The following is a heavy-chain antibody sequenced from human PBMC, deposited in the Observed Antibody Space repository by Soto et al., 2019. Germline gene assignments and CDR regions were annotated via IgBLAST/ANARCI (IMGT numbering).Heavy chain of an antibody. V-gene: IGHV4-38-2*02. Sequence: PSETLSLTCAVSGYSISSGYYWGWIRQPPGKGLEWIRSIYHSGSTYYNPSLKSRVTISVDTSKNQFSLKLSSVTAADTAVYYCARDSRNYDFWSGYYTWWGKPGFDYWGQGTLVTVSS. CDR2: IYHSGST. J-gene: IGHJ4*02. D-gene: IGHD3-3*01. CDR1: GYSISSGYY. CDR3: ARDSRNYDFWSGYYTWWGKPGFDY.